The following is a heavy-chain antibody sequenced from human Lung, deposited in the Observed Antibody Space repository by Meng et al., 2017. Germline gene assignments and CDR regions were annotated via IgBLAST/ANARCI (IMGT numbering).Heavy chain of an antibody. CDR1: GGSTSISSYY. J-gene: IGHJ5*02. V-gene: IGHV4-39*07. Sequence: PLQEPGRGLENAPEILTITCTVSGGSTSISSYYWGWIRQPPGKGLEWIVSIYYSGSTYYNPSLKSRVTISVDTSKNQFSLKLSSVTAADTAVYYCARVDYYGSGSRRFDPWGQGTLVTVSS. CDR3: ARVDYYGSGSRRFDP. CDR2: IYYSGST. D-gene: IGHD3-10*01.